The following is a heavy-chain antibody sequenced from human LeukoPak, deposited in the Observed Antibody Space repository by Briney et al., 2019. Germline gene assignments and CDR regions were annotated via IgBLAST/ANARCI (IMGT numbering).Heavy chain of an antibody. Sequence: SETLSLTCTVSGGSISSYYWSWIRQPPGKGLEWIGYIYYSGNTNYNPSLKSRVTISVDTSKNQFSLKLSSVTAADTAAYYCARLNSSGYYLENWFDPWGQGTLVTVSS. V-gene: IGHV4-59*01. D-gene: IGHD3-22*01. CDR1: GGSISSYY. CDR2: IYYSGNT. J-gene: IGHJ5*02. CDR3: ARLNSSGYYLENWFDP.